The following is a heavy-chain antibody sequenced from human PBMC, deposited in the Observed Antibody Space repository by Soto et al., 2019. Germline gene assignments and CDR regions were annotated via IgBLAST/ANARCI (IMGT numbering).Heavy chain of an antibody. CDR3: AREITIFGVVYENNWFDP. V-gene: IGHV1-18*01. D-gene: IGHD3-3*01. CDR1: GYTFTSYG. CDR2: ISAYNGNT. J-gene: IGHJ5*02. Sequence: GASVKVSCKASGYTFTSYGISWVRQAPGQGLEWMGWISAYNGNTNYAQKLQGRVTMTTDTSTSTAYMELRSLRSDDTAVYYCAREITIFGVVYENNWFDPWGQGTLVTVSS.